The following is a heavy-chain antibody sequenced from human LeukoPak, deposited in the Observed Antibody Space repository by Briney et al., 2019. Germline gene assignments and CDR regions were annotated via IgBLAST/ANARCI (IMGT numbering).Heavy chain of an antibody. D-gene: IGHD2-2*01. J-gene: IGHJ4*02. CDR1: GGSISSGGYY. CDR3: AREGSRTSYFDY. V-gene: IGHV4-31*03. CDR2: IYYSGST. Sequence: SETLSPTCTVSGGSISSGGYYWSWIRQHPGKGLEWIGYIYYSGSTYYNPSLKSRVTISVDTSKNQFSLKLSSVTAADTAVYYCAREGSRTSYFDYWGQGTLVTVSS.